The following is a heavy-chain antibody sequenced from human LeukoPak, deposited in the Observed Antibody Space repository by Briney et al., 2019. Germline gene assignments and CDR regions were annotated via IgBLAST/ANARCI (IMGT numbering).Heavy chain of an antibody. D-gene: IGHD4-23*01. CDR2: IYTSGTT. V-gene: IGHV4-59*10. J-gene: IGHJ6*03. Sequence: PSETLSLTCAVYGGSFSIYYWSWIRQPAGKGLEWIGRIYTSGTTNYNPSLKSRVTMSVDTSKNHFSLKLSSVTAADTAVYYCARQNGGNRRRYMDVWGKGTTVTISS. CDR1: GGSFSIYY. CDR3: ARQNGGNRRRYMDV.